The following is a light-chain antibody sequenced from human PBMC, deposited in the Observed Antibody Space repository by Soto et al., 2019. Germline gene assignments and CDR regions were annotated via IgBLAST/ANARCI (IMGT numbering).Light chain of an antibody. Sequence: QSALTQPASVSGSPGQSITISCTGTSSNVGSDSLVSWYQQHPGKAPKLMIFEGAKRPSGISDRFSGSKSGNTASLTISGLQAEDEADYFCCSYAGSATGVFGGGTKLTVL. CDR1: SSNVGSDSL. V-gene: IGLV2-23*01. CDR2: EGA. CDR3: CSYAGSATGV. J-gene: IGLJ3*02.